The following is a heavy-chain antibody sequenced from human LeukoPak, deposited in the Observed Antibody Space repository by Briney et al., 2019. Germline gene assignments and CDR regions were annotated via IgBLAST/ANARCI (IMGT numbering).Heavy chain of an antibody. V-gene: IGHV3-7*01. CDR3: AREHDYGDYVDY. J-gene: IGHJ4*02. D-gene: IGHD4-17*01. CDR1: GFIFSSYW. CDR2: IKEDGSEK. Sequence: PGGSLRLSCAASGFIFSSYWMSWVRQAPGKGLEWVANIKEDGSEKKYVDSVKGRFTIPRDNAKNSVYLQMNSLRAEDTAVYYCAREHDYGDYVDYWGQGTLVTVSS.